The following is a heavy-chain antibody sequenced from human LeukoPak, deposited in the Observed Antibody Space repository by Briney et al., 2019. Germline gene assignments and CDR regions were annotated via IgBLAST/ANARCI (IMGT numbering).Heavy chain of an antibody. V-gene: IGHV3-74*01. CDR1: GFTFSSYW. D-gene: IGHD2-2*01. CDR3: ARDGRYCSSTSCYTGLDP. CDR2: INSDGSST. Sequence: GGSLRLSCVASGFTFSSYWMHWVRQAPGKGLVWVSRINSDGSSTSYADSMKGRFTISRDNAKNTLYLQMNSLRAEDTAVYYCARDGRYCSSTSCYTGLDPWGQGTLVTVSS. J-gene: IGHJ5*02.